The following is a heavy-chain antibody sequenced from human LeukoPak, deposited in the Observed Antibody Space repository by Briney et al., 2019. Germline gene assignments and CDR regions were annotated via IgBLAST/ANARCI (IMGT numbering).Heavy chain of an antibody. J-gene: IGHJ4*02. V-gene: IGHV1-46*01. D-gene: IGHD2-2*01. CDR3: ARRVYCSSSSCSHFDY. Sequence: ASVKVSCKASGYTFTTYYMHWVRQAPGQGLEWMGIINPNGGSTTYAQKFQGRITMTRDTSTSTVYMELSSLGSEDTAVYFCARRVYCSSSSCSHFDYWGQGTPVTVSS. CDR2: INPNGGST. CDR1: GYTFTTYY.